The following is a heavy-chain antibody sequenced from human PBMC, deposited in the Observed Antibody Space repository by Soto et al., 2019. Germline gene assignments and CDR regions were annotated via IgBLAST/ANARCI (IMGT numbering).Heavy chain of an antibody. CDR3: ARGVSGGTVYYFDY. CDR2: IYYSGST. Sequence: QVQLQESGPGLVKPSQTLSLTCTVSGGSISSGGYYWSWIRQHPGKGLEWIGYIYYSGSTYYNPSLKSRVTISVDTSKNQFSLKLSSVTAADTAVYYCARGVSGGTVYYFDYWGQGTLVTVSS. D-gene: IGHD2-15*01. V-gene: IGHV4-31*03. CDR1: GGSISSGGYY. J-gene: IGHJ4*02.